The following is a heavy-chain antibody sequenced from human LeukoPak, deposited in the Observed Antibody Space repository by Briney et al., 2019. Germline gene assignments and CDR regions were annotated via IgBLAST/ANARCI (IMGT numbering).Heavy chain of an antibody. CDR3: ARVSSSSWYRIFFDY. Sequence: GRSLRLSCAASGFTFSSYSMNWVRQAPGKGLEWVSSISSSSSYIYYADSVKGRFTISRDNAKNSLYLQMNSLRAEDTAVYYCARVSSSSWYRIFFDYWGQGTLVTVSS. D-gene: IGHD6-13*01. J-gene: IGHJ4*02. V-gene: IGHV3-21*01. CDR2: ISSSSSYI. CDR1: GFTFSSYS.